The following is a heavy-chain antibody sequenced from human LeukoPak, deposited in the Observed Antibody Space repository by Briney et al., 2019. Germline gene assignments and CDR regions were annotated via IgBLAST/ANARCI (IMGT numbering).Heavy chain of an antibody. D-gene: IGHD2/OR15-2a*01. V-gene: IGHV3-33*01. J-gene: IGHJ4*02. Sequence: GGSLRLSCAASGFTFSNYGMHWVRQAPGKGLEWVTLIWYDGSNKYYTDSVKGRLTISRDNSKNTLYLQMNSLRAEDTAVYYCAREGPRGNSQFDYWGQGTLVTVSS. CDR1: GFTFSNYG. CDR3: AREGPRGNSQFDY. CDR2: IWYDGSNK.